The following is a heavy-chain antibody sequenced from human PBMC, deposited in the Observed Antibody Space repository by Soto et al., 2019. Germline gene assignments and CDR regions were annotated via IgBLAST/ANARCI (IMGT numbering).Heavy chain of an antibody. CDR1: GYTFTDYR. CDR3: ASPAGRLANWFVP. Sequence: QVQLVQSGVEVKKPGASVKVSCKASGYTFTDYRMIWVRQAPGQGLEWMGIINPSGGSTNYAPNFKGRVTRTRDSFTTTVYMELSNLRSEDTAVYYCASPAGRLANWFVPLGQGTLVTVSS. D-gene: IGHD6-6*01. J-gene: IGHJ5*02. V-gene: IGHV1-46*01. CDR2: INPSGGST.